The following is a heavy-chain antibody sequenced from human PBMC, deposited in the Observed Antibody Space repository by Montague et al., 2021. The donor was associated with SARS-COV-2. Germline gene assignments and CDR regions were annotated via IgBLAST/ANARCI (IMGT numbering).Heavy chain of an antibody. D-gene: IGHD6-19*01. CDR2: IYYSGST. V-gene: IGHV4-59*01. J-gene: IGHJ3*02. CDR3: ARGGGWMGNAFDI. CDR1: GGSISSYY. Sequence: SETLSLTCTVSGGSISSYYWSWIRQPPGKGLEWIGYIYYSGSTNYNPSLKSRVTISVDTSKNQFSLKLSSVTAADTAVYYCARGGGWMGNAFDIWGQGTMVTGSS.